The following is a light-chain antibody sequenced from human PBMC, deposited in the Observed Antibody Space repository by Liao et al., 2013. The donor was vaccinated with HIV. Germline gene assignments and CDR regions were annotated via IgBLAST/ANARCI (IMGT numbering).Light chain of an antibody. J-gene: IGLJ2*01. CDR2: YNS. CDR3: QVWDGRSDVV. V-gene: IGLV3-21*04. CDR1: NIGSKS. Sequence: SYELTQPPSLSVAPGKTARITCGGNNIGSKSVHWYQQKPGQAPLLVMYYNSDRPSGIPERFSGSTHENPATLTISWVEAGDEADYYCQVWDGRSDVVFGGGTKLTVL.